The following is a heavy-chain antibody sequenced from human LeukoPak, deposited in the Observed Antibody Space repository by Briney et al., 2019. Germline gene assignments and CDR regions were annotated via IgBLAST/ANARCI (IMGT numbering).Heavy chain of an antibody. Sequence: SQTLSLTCTVSGGSISSGGYYWSWIRQHPGKGLEWIGYINYSGSTNYNPSLKSRVTISVDTSKNQFSLKLSSVTAADTAVYYCARVGTYGSGSYLSWLDYWGQGTLVTVSS. CDR3: ARVGTYGSGSYLSWLDY. CDR2: INYSGST. CDR1: GGSISSGGYY. D-gene: IGHD3-10*01. J-gene: IGHJ4*02. V-gene: IGHV4-31*03.